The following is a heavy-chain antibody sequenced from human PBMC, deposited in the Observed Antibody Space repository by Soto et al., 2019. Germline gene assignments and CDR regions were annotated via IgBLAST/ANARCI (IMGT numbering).Heavy chain of an antibody. V-gene: IGHV3-23*01. J-gene: IGHJ4*02. CDR3: ANHWFGTESNPDY. Sequence: GGSLRLSCAASGFTFSSYAMSWVRQAPGKGLEWVSAISGSGGSTHYADSVKGRFTIARDNSKNTLYLQMNSLRAEDTAVYYCANHWFGTESNPDYWGQGTLVTVSS. D-gene: IGHD3-10*01. CDR1: GFTFSSYA. CDR2: ISGSGGST.